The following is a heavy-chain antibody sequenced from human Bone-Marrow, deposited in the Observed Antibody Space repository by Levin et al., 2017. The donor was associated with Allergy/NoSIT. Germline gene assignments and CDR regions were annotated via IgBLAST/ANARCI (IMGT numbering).Heavy chain of an antibody. CDR1: GVSFRSINYY. CDR2: VSHSGST. Sequence: SQTLSLTCPVSGVSFRSINYYWGWIRQSPGKGLEWIGYVSHSGSTYYDPSLKSRVTISVDTSKNQFSLKVSSVTTADTAVYFCARLTHYTGGWYGWYFDLWGRGTLVTVSS. CDR3: ARLTHYTGGWYGWYFDL. V-gene: IGHV4-39*01. D-gene: IGHD6-19*01. J-gene: IGHJ2*01.